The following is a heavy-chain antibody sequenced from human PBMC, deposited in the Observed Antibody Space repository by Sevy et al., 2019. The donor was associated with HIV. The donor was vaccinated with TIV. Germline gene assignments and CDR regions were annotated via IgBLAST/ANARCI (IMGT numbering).Heavy chain of an antibody. V-gene: IGHV4-59*01. Sequence: SETLSLTCSVSGGSISSYYWSWIRQPPGKGLEWIEYSGSTNSKSSLKSRVTISVDTSKNQFSLKLSSVTAADTAVYYCARVRYTFGFPVFLDYWGQGTLVTVSS. CDR2: SGST. D-gene: IGHD5-18*01. CDR1: GGSISSYY. CDR3: ARVRYTFGFPVFLDY. J-gene: IGHJ4*02.